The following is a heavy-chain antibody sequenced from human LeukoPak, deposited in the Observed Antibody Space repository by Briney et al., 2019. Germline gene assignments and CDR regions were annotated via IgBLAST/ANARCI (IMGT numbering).Heavy chain of an antibody. CDR3: ARGAEMATIDYYYYGMDV. Sequence: SETLSLTCAVSGGSISSSNWWSWARQPPGKGLEWIGEIYHSGSTNYNPSLKSRVTISVDKSKNQFSLKLSSVTAADTAVYYCARGAEMATIDYYYYGMDVWGQGTTVTVSS. J-gene: IGHJ6*02. CDR1: GGSISSSNW. D-gene: IGHD5-24*01. CDR2: IYHSGST. V-gene: IGHV4-4*02.